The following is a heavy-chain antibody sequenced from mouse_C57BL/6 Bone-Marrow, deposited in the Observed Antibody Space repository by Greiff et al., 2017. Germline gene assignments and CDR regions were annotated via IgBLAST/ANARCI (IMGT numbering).Heavy chain of an antibody. Sequence: VQLQQPGAELVMPGASVKLSCKASGYTFTSYWMHWVKQRPGPGLEWIGEIDPSDSYTNYNQKFKGKSTLTVDKSSSTAYMQLSSLTSEDSAVYYCASSYSYYFDYWGQGTTLTVSS. D-gene: IGHD2-10*01. CDR2: IDPSDSYT. CDR1: GYTFTSYW. J-gene: IGHJ2*01. V-gene: IGHV1-69*01. CDR3: ASSYSYYFDY.